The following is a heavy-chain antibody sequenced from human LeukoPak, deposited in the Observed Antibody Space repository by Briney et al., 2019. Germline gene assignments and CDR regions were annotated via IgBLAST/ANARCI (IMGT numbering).Heavy chain of an antibody. Sequence: ASVKVSCKASGYTFTGYYMHWVRQAPGQGLEWMGWINPNSGGTNYAQKFQGRVAMTRDTSISTAYMELSRLRSDDTAVYYCARVGFDFCSSTSCPIYYWGQGTLVTVSS. CDR3: ARVGFDFCSSTSCPIYY. D-gene: IGHD2-2*01. CDR2: INPNSGGT. J-gene: IGHJ4*02. CDR1: GYTFTGYY. V-gene: IGHV1-2*02.